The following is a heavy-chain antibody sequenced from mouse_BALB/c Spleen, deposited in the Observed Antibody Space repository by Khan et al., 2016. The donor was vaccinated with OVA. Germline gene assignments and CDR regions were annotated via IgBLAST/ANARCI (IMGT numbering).Heavy chain of an antibody. D-gene: IGHD1-2*01. CDR2: ISYSGST. CDR1: GYSITSGYG. CDR3: ARTARITY. V-gene: IGHV3-1*02. J-gene: IGHJ2*01. Sequence: EVQLQESGPGLVKPSQSLSLTCTVTGYSITSGYGWYWIRQFPGNKLEWMGYISYSGSTNYNPSPKSRTSINRDTSKNQFLLQLNSVTTEDTATYYCARTARITYWGQGTPLTVSS.